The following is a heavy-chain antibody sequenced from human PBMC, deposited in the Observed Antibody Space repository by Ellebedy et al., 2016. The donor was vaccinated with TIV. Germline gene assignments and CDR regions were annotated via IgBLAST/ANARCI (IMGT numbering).Heavy chain of an antibody. V-gene: IGHV1-2*02. J-gene: IGHJ4*02. CDR3: SRQSYRYNWNVHY. D-gene: IGHD1-20*01. CDR1: GYTFTAFY. Sequence: ASVKVSXKASGYTFTAFYLHWVRQAPGQGLEWMGWINPGSGSTHYAQKFQGRVTMTRDLSTNTAYMELRSLRSDDTAIFYCSRQSYRYNWNVHYWGQGTLVTVSS. CDR2: INPGSGST.